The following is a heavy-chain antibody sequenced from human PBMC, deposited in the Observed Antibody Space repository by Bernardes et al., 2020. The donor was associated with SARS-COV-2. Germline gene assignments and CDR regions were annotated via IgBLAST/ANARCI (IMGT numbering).Heavy chain of an antibody. CDR2: IYYSGST. V-gene: IGHV4-39*01. J-gene: IGHJ5*02. CDR1: GGSISSSSYY. Sequence: WETLSLTCTVSGGSISSSSYYWGWIRQPPGKGLEWIGSIYYSGSTYYNPSLKSRVTISVDTSKNQFSLKLSSVTAADTAVYYCARHRSGSSGYYFDPWGQGTLVTVSS. D-gene: IGHD3-22*01. CDR3: ARHRSGSSGYYFDP.